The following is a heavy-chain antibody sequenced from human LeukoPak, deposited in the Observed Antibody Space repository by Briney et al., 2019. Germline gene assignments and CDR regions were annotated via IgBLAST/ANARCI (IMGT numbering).Heavy chain of an antibody. J-gene: IGHJ6*02. CDR3: ARDVSSYYGMDV. Sequence: ASVKVSCKASGYTFTSYGSSWVRQAPGQGLEWVGWISAYNGNTNYAQKLQGRVTMTTDTSASTAYMELRSLRSDDTAVYYCARDVSSYYGMDVWGQGTTVTVSS. D-gene: IGHD2-2*01. CDR1: GYTFTSYG. V-gene: IGHV1-18*01. CDR2: ISAYNGNT.